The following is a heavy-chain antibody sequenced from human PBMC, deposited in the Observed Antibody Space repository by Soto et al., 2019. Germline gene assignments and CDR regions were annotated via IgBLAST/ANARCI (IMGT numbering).Heavy chain of an antibody. CDR2: MDYSGRA. J-gene: IGHJ5*02. Sequence: PADTLSLTCTVSGDSIKNKYWTWIRQPLGKGLEWIGSMDYSGRASHNPSLKSRVAMFVDTSNSKFSLKLISVTAADSAMYYCAEENRLLGLTRWFDPWGQGTQVTISS. V-gene: IGHV4-59*01. CDR3: AEENRLLGLTRWFDP. CDR1: GDSIKNKY. D-gene: IGHD3-3*01.